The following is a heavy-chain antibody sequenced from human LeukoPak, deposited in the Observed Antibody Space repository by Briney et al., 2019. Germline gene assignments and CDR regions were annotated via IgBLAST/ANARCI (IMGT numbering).Heavy chain of an antibody. J-gene: IGHJ4*02. V-gene: IGHV3-66*03. Sequence: PGGSLRLSCAASGFIVSDHYMGWVRQAPGKGLDWVSVMYSSGNIHYADSVEGRFTISRDNSKNTLYLQMNSLRAEDTAVYYCAKEAGSSSWYGSYYFDYWGQGTLVTVSS. CDR1: GFIVSDHY. CDR3: AKEAGSSSWYGSYYFDY. CDR2: MYSSGNI. D-gene: IGHD6-13*01.